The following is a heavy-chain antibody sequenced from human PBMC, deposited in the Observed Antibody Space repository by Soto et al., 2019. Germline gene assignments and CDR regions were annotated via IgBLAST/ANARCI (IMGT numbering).Heavy chain of an antibody. CDR1: GYTFTNHG. J-gene: IGHJ3*02. Sequence: QVQLVQSGTEVKKPGASVKVSCKTSGYTFTNHGINWVRQAPGQGLEWMGWINPYNANTNYAQKLQGRVTMTTDTSTTTAYMDLRSLTSXXXXVYYCARDRVAGIWGDAFDIWGQGTVVTVSS. CDR2: INPYNANT. CDR3: ARDRVAGIWGDAFDI. V-gene: IGHV1-18*04. D-gene: IGHD3-16*01.